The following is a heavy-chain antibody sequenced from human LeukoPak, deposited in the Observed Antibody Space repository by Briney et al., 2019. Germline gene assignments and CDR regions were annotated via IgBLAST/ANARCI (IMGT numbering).Heavy chain of an antibody. D-gene: IGHD6-13*01. J-gene: IGHJ6*02. V-gene: IGHV4-39*07. CDR1: GGSISSSSYY. CDR2: IYYSGST. Sequence: SETLSLTCTVSGGSISSSSYYWGWIRQPPGKGLEWIGTIYYSGSTYYNPTLKSRVIISVDTSKKQFSLKLSSVTAADTAVYYCARITIAAAGTFVMDVWGQGTTVTVSS. CDR3: ARITIAAAGTFVMDV.